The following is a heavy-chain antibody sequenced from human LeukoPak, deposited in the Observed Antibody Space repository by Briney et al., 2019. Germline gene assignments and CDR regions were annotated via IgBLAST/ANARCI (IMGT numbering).Heavy chain of an antibody. CDR3: VRDSNGLGDA. J-gene: IGHJ6*04. Sequence: ASVKVSCKASGYTFGSYGITWVRQAPGQGLEWMGWIAVYNGNTNYAQNLQDRVTMTTGTSTSTAYMELRSLRSDDTAVYYCVRDSNGLGDAWGKGTTVTVSS. V-gene: IGHV1-18*01. CDR1: GYTFGSYG. D-gene: IGHD3-22*01. CDR2: IAVYNGNT.